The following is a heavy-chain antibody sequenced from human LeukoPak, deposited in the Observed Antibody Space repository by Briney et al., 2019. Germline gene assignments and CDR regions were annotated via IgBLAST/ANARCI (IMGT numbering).Heavy chain of an antibody. CDR3: ARAGERGKNGYDDAFDI. V-gene: IGHV6-1*01. J-gene: IGHJ3*02. CDR1: GDSVSNNNAA. D-gene: IGHD6-13*01. CDR2: TYYRSKWYN. Sequence: SQTLSLTCAISGDSVSNNNAAWNWIRQSPSRGLEWLGRTYYRSKWYNDYAASVKSRITINPDTSKNQFSLQLNSVTPEDTAMYYCARAGERGKNGYDDAFDIWGQGTMVTVSS.